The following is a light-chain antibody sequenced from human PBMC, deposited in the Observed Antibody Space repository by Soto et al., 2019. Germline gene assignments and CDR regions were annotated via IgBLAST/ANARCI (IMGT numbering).Light chain of an antibody. J-gene: IGLJ3*02. Sequence: QSVLTQPPSVSAAPRQRVTISCSGSSSNIGNNAVNWYQQLPGKAPKLLVHYDDRVASGVSDRFSGSKSGTSASLAISGLQFEDEADYYCAAWDDSLNGPVFGGGIKLTVL. CDR3: AAWDDSLNGPV. V-gene: IGLV1-36*01. CDR1: SSNIGNNA. CDR2: YDD.